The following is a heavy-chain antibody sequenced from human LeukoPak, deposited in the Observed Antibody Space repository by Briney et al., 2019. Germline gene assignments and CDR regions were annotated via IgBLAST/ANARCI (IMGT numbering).Heavy chain of an antibody. CDR3: ARGSEWFGELLRYYFDY. J-gene: IGHJ4*02. V-gene: IGHV3-30-3*01. CDR2: ISYDGSNK. CDR1: GFTFRSYA. Sequence: GGSLRLSCAASGFTFRSYAMSWVRQAPGKGLEWVAVISYDGSNKYYADSVKGRFTISRDNSKNTLYLQMNSLRAEDTAVYYCARGSEWFGELLRYYFDYWGQGTLVTVSS. D-gene: IGHD3-10*01.